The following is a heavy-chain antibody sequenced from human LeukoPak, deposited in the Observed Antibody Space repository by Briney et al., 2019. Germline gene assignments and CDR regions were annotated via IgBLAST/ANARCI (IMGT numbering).Heavy chain of an antibody. V-gene: IGHV4-34*01. CDR1: GGSFSGYY. Sequence: KPSETLSLTCAVYGGSFSGYYWSWLRQPPGKGLEWIGEINHSGSTNYNPSLKSRVTISVDTSKSQFSLKLSSVTAADTAVYYCAREGGTGAFDIWGQGTMVTVSP. CDR3: AREGGTGAFDI. J-gene: IGHJ3*02. D-gene: IGHD1-14*01. CDR2: INHSGST.